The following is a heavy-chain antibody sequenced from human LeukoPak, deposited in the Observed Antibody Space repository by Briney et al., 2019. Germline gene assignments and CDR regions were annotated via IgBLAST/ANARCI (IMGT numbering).Heavy chain of an antibody. CDR3: ARGVVAATFYYYMDV. D-gene: IGHD2-15*01. CDR1: GYTFTGYY. CDR2: INPSSGGT. J-gene: IGHJ6*03. V-gene: IGHV1-2*02. Sequence: ASVKVSCKPSGYTFTGYYIQWARQAPGQGLEWIGWINPSSGGTNYAPKFQGRVTMTRDTSISTAYMDLSRLRSDDTVVYYCARGVVAATFYYYMDVWDKGTTVSVSS.